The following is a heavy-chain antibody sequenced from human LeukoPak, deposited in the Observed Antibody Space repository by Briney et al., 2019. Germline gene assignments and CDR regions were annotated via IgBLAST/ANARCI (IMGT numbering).Heavy chain of an antibody. CDR3: ARVVVTSFPPLYYYYYGMDV. CDR1: GGSISSGDSY. V-gene: IGHV4-61*08. CDR2: IYYSGST. Sequence: SETLSLTCTVSGGSISSGDSYWSWIRQPPGKGLGWIGYIYYSGSTNYNPSLKSRVTISVDTSKNQFSLKLSSVTAADTAVYYCARVVVTSFPPLYYYYYGMDVWGQGTTVTVSS. D-gene: IGHD2-15*01. J-gene: IGHJ6*02.